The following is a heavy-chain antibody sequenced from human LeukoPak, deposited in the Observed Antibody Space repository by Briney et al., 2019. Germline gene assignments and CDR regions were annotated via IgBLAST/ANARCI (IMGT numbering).Heavy chain of an antibody. CDR2: ISSSSSYI. CDR3: AVWFGDQPRTIDHFDY. Sequence: MAGGSLRLSCAASGFTFSSYSMNWVRQAPGKGLEWVSSISSSSSYIYYADSVKGRFTISRDNAKNSLYLQMNCLRAEDTAVYYCAVWFGDQPRTIDHFDYWGQGTLVTVSS. V-gene: IGHV3-21*01. D-gene: IGHD3-10*01. CDR1: GFTFSSYS. J-gene: IGHJ4*02.